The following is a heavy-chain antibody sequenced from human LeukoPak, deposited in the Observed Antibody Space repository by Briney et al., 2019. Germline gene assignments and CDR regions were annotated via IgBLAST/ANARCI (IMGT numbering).Heavy chain of an antibody. V-gene: IGHV3-23*01. D-gene: IGHD3-10*01. CDR2: ISGSGGST. J-gene: IGHJ4*02. CDR1: GFTFSSYA. Sequence: GGSLRLSCAASGFTFSSYAMSWFRQAPGKGLEWVSAISGSGGSTYYADSVKGRFTISRDNSKNTLYLLMNSLRAEDTAVYYCAISNYYGSGSFDYWGQGTLVTVSS. CDR3: AISNYYGSGSFDY.